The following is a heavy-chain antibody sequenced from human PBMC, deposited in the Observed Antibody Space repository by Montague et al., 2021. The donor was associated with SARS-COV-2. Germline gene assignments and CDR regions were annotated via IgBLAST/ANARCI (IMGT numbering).Heavy chain of an antibody. Sequence: SETLSLTCTVSHPSNARDDFWVWIRQSPGRGLQWIATIHHSGTTYYNPSLMGRVTISVDTSRNQFSLSLRSVTDADTAVYYCARYFSSSGHDWFDPWGQGTQVTVSA. J-gene: IGHJ5*02. D-gene: IGHD3-10*01. CDR2: IHHSGTT. CDR3: ARYFSSSGHDWFDP. V-gene: IGHV4-38-2*02. CDR1: HPSNARDDF.